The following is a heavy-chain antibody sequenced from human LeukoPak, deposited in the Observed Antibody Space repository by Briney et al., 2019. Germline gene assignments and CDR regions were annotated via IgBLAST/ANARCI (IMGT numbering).Heavy chain of an antibody. CDR1: GFTFSSYA. Sequence: PGGSLRLSCAASGFTFSSYAMHWVRQAPGKGLEWVAVISYDGSNKYYADSVKGRFTISRDNSKNTLYLQMNSLRAEDTAVYYCARDYIVATAGLDYWGQGTLVTVSS. CDR2: ISYDGSNK. V-gene: IGHV3-30*04. J-gene: IGHJ4*02. CDR3: ARDYIVATAGLDY. D-gene: IGHD5-12*01.